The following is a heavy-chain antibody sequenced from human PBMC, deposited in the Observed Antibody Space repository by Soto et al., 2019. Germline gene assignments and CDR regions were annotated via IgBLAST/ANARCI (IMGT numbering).Heavy chain of an antibody. CDR1: GGAISSNNYF. J-gene: IGHJ4*02. Sequence: QLQLRESGPGLLRPSETLSLTCNVSGGAISSNNYFWGWVRQPPGKTLEWIGHIIYSGATHYNESLKSRVTISVDTSKNQFSLRLNSLTPADTAVYYCARGGGFYGGIFAYWGQGTLVAVSS. D-gene: IGHD4-17*01. CDR3: ARGGGFYGGIFAY. V-gene: IGHV4-39*01. CDR2: IIYSGAT.